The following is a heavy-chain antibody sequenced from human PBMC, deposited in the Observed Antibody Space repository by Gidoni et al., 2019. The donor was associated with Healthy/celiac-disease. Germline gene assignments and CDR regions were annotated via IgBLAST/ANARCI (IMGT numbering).Heavy chain of an antibody. CDR3: ARVTMVRGVIIPPGY. CDR1: GYTFTSYY. CDR2: INPSGGST. V-gene: IGHV1-46*03. D-gene: IGHD3-10*01. J-gene: IGHJ4*02. Sequence: QVQLVQSGAEVKKPGASVKVSCKASGYTFTSYYMHWVRQAPGQGLEWMGIINPSGGSTSYAQKFQGRVTMTRDTSTSTVYMELSSLRSEDTAVYYCARVTMVRGVIIPPGYWGQGTLVTVSS.